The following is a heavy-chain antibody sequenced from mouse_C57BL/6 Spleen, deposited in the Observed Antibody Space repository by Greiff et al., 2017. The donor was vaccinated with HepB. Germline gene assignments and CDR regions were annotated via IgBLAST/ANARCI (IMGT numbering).Heavy chain of an antibody. J-gene: IGHJ1*03. CDR2: IDPETGGT. V-gene: IGHV1-15*01. Sequence: QVQLKESGAELVRPGASVTLSCKASGYTFTDYEMHWVKQTPVHGLEWIGAIDPETGGTAYNQKFKGKAILTADKSSSTAYMELRSLTSEDSAVYYCTREPDYGSRDYWYFDVWGTGTTVTVSS. D-gene: IGHD1-1*01. CDR1: GYTFTDYE. CDR3: TREPDYGSRDYWYFDV.